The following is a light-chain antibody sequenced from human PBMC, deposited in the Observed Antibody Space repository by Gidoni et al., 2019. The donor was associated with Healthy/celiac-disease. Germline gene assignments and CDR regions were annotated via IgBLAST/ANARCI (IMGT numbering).Light chain of an antibody. J-gene: IGLJ2*01. CDR2: SNN. CDR1: SSNIGSNY. V-gene: IGLV1-47*02. Sequence: QSVLTQPPSASGTPGQRVTISYSGSSSNIGSNYVYWYQQLPGTAPKLLIYSNNQRPSGVPARFSGSKSGTSASLAISGLRSEDEADYYCAAWDDSLSGLVVFGGGTKLTVL. CDR3: AAWDDSLSGLVV.